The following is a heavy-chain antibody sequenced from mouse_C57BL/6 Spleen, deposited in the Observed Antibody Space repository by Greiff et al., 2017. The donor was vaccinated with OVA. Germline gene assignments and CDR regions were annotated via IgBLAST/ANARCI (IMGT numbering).Heavy chain of an antibody. CDR1: GYTFTSYW. CDR2: INPSGGGT. V-gene: IGHV1-53*01. Sequence: QVQLQQSGAELVKPGASVKLSCKASGYTFTSYWMHWVQQRPGQGLEWIGNINPSGGGTNYTDKFKGRATLTVDKSSSTAYLQLSRLTSEDSAVFDCERGEEYGYFDVWGTGTTVTVSS. CDR3: ERGEEYGYFDV. J-gene: IGHJ1*03.